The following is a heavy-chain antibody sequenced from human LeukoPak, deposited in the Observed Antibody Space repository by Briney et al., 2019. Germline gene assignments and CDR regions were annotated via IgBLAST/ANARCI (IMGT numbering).Heavy chain of an antibody. CDR2: IYHSGST. CDR3: ARVLLGGYYGSGSYFDY. V-gene: IGHV4-30-2*01. J-gene: IGHJ4*02. CDR1: GGSISSGGYS. Sequence: PSETLSLTCAVSGGSISSGGYSWSWLRQPPGKGLEWIGYIYHSGSTYYNPSLKSRVTISVDRSKNQFSLKLSSVTAADTAVYYCARVLLGGYYGSGSYFDYWGQGTLVTVSA. D-gene: IGHD3-10*01.